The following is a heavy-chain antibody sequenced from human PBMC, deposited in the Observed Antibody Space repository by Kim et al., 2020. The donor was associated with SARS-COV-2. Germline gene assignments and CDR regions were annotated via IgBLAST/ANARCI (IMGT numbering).Heavy chain of an antibody. D-gene: IGHD3-10*01. V-gene: IGHV1-3*01. J-gene: IGHJ4*02. CDR1: GYTFTSYA. CDR2: INAGNGNT. CDR3: ARDYGSGRQYYAYDY. Sequence: ASVKVSCKASGYTFTSYAMHWVRQAPGQRLEWMGWINAGNGNTKYSQKFQGRVTITRDTSASTAYMELSSLRSEDTAVYYCARDYGSGRQYYAYDYWGQGTLVTVSS.